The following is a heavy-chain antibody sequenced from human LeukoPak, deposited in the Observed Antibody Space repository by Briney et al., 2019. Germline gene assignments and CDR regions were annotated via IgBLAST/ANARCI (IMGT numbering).Heavy chain of an antibody. CDR2: IKQDGSEN. CDR1: GFTFSSCW. Sequence: GGSLRLSCAASGFTFSSCWMSWVRQAPGKGLEWVANIKQDGSENYYVDSVKGRFTISRDNAKNSLYLQMNSLRAEDTAVYYCARLQGDYYYYMDVWGKGTTVTVSS. V-gene: IGHV3-7*01. CDR3: ARLQGDYYYYMDV. J-gene: IGHJ6*03. D-gene: IGHD3-16*01.